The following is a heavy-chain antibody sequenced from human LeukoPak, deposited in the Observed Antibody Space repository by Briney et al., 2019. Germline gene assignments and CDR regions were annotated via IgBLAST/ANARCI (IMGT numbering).Heavy chain of an antibody. D-gene: IGHD3-22*01. J-gene: IGHJ4*02. CDR1: GYSISSGYY. V-gene: IGHV4-38-2*01. Sequence: SETLSLTCAVSGYSISSGYYWGWIRQPPGKGLEWIGSIYHSGSTYYNPPLKSRVTISVDTSKNQFSLKLSSVTAADTAVYYCARQDEPSYYDSSGYYYDYWGQGTLVTVSS. CDR3: ARQDEPSYYDSSGYYYDY. CDR2: IYHSGST.